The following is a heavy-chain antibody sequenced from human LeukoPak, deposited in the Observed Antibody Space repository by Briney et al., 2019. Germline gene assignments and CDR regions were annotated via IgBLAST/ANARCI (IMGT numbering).Heavy chain of an antibody. V-gene: IGHV1-18*01. CDR1: GYIFNSNE. CDR3: ARDYGGSGSYGAFDI. D-gene: IGHD3-10*01. Sequence: ASVKVSCKASGYIFNSNEITWVRQAPGQGLEWMGWISAYNGNTNYAQKLQGRVTMTTDTSTSTAYMELRSLRSDDTAVYYCARDYGGSGSYGAFDIWGQGTMVTVSS. J-gene: IGHJ3*02. CDR2: ISAYNGNT.